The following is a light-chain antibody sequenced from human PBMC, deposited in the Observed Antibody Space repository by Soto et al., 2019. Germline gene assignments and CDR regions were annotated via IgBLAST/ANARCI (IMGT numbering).Light chain of an antibody. CDR2: DVS. CDR3: SSYTSTMTNV. Sequence: QSALTQPASVSGSPGQSISISCTGTSSDIGGYNHVSWYQQHPGKAPKLMIYDVSNRHSGVSNRFSGSKSGNTASLTISGLQAADEADYFCSSYTSTMTNVFGSGTKVTVL. J-gene: IGLJ1*01. CDR1: SSDIGGYNH. V-gene: IGLV2-14*03.